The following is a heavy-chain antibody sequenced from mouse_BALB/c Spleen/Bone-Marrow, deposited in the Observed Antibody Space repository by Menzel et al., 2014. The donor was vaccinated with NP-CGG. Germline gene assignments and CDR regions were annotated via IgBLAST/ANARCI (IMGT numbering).Heavy chain of an antibody. CDR3: VCGNYYLAY. Sequence: QVQLKQSGAELAKPGASVKMSCKASDYTFTRYWMHWVKQRPGQGLEWIGYINPSTGYTEYNQKFKDKATLTADKSSSTAYMQLSSLTSEDSAVYYCVCGNYYLAYWGQGTLVTVSA. D-gene: IGHD2-1*01. V-gene: IGHV1-7*01. CDR2: INPSTGYT. J-gene: IGHJ3*01. CDR1: DYTFTRYW.